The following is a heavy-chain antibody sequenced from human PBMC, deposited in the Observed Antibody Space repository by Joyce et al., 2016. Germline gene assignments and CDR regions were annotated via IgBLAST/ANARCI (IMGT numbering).Heavy chain of an antibody. CDR3: ARKLSDYGGNPLDY. D-gene: IGHD4-23*01. CDR2: INQSGGNT. J-gene: IGHJ4*02. Sequence: QVQLVQSGPEVKKPGASVKVSCKTSGYTLTDYYIHWVRQAPGQGLEWMGMINQSGGNTKYAQRYQGRISRTSDTSTSTVYMELRSLTSEDTAVVYCARKLSDYGGNPLDYWGQGTLVTVSS. CDR1: GYTLTDYY. V-gene: IGHV1-46*01.